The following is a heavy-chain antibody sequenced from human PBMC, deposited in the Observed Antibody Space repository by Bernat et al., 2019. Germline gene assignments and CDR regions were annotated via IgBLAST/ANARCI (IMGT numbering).Heavy chain of an antibody. CDR1: GGTFSSYA. Sequence: QVQLVQSGAEVKKPGSSVKVSCKASGGTFSSYAISWVRQAPGQGLEWMGGIIPIFGTANYAQKFQGRVTITADESTSTAYMELSSLRSEDTAVYYCARTKGPSPAPWELPTAPFDYWGQGTLVTVSS. D-gene: IGHD1-26*01. J-gene: IGHJ4*02. V-gene: IGHV1-69*01. CDR2: IIPIFGTA. CDR3: ARTKGPSPAPWELPTAPFDY.